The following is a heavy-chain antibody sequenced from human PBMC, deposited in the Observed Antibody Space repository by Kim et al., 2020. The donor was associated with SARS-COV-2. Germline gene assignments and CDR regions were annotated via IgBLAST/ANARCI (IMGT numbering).Heavy chain of an antibody. J-gene: IGHJ4*02. Sequence: SETLSLTCTVSGGSISSSSYYWGWIRQPPGKGLEWIGSIYYSGSTYYNPSLKSRVTISVDTSKNQFSLKLSSVTAADTAVYYCARRQTGGSYIDYWGQGTLVTVSS. CDR3: ARRQTGGSYIDY. CDR2: IYYSGST. D-gene: IGHD1-26*01. V-gene: IGHV4-39*01. CDR1: GGSISSSSYY.